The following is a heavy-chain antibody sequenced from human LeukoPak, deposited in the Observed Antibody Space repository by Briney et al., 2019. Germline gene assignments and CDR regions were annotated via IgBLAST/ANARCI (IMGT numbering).Heavy chain of an antibody. CDR1: GGSFSGYY. Sequence: SETLSLTCAVYGGSFSGYYWSWIRQPPGKGLEWIGEINHSGSTNYNPSLKSRVAISVDTSKNQFPLKLSSVTAADTAVYYCARGEMAAAGQTNNWFDPWGQGTLVTVSS. J-gene: IGHJ5*02. D-gene: IGHD6-13*01. V-gene: IGHV4-34*01. CDR2: INHSGST. CDR3: ARGEMAAAGQTNNWFDP.